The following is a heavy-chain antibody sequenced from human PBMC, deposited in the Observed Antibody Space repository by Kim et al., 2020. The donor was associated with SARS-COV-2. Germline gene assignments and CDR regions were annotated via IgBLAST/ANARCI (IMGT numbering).Heavy chain of an antibody. CDR1: GFTFSTYS. D-gene: IGHD4-17*01. V-gene: IGHV3-21*01. CDR3: ARDGLVTTVRTADY. CDR2: ISSSSSYI. J-gene: IGHJ4*02. Sequence: GGSLRLSCAASGFTFSTYSMNWVRQAPGKGLEWVSSISSSSSYIYYADSVKGRFTISRDNAKNSLYLQMDSLRAEDTAVYYCARDGLVTTVRTADYWGQGTLVTVSS.